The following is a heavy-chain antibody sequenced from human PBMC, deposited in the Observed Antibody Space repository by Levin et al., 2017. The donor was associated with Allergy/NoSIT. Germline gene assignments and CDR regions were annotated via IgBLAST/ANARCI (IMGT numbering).Heavy chain of an antibody. D-gene: IGHD6-13*01. CDR2: ITGTGDIT. CDR3: AKDGISSWVVRLFDP. J-gene: IGHJ5*02. Sequence: PGGSLRLSCAASGFTFSSYAMSWVRQAPGKGLEWVSGITGTGDITHYADSVKGRFTISRDNSKNTLYLQVNSLRAEDTAIYYCAKDGISSWVVRLFDPWGQGTLVTVSS. V-gene: IGHV3-23*01. CDR1: GFTFSSYA.